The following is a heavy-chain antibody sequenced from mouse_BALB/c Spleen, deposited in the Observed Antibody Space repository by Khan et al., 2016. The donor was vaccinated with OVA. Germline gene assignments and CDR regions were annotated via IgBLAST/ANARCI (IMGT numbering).Heavy chain of an antibody. D-gene: IGHD2-10*01. CDR1: GFSLPDYG. Sequence: VQLKESGPGLVAPSQSLSITCTISGFSLPDYGIHWVRQPPGKGLEWLVVIWSDGSTTYNSALKSRLSISEDNSKSQVFLKMNSLQTDDTAMYYCARQPYYHYYVMDYWGQGTSVTVSS. CDR2: IWSDGST. CDR3: ARQPYYHYYVMDY. V-gene: IGHV2-6-1*01. J-gene: IGHJ4*01.